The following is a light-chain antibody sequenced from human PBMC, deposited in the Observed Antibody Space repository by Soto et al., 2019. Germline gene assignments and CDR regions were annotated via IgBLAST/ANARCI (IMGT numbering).Light chain of an antibody. CDR3: QKYDNDPQT. V-gene: IGKV1-27*01. CDR1: QSIIDY. Sequence: DIQMTQSPSSLSASVGDTVTITCRSSQSIIDYLAWYQQRPGKVPKLLIYAASTLQTGVPSRFSGSGAGTDFTLTISSLQPEDVATYYCQKYDNDPQTFGQGTRVEIK. J-gene: IGKJ1*01. CDR2: AAS.